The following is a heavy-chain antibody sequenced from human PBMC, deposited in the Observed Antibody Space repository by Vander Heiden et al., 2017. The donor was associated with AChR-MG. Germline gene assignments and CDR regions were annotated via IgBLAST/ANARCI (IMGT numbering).Heavy chain of an antibody. D-gene: IGHD4-17*01. CDR1: GFLFSNCW. V-gene: IGHV3-74*01. CDR2: IDADGRRT. CDR3: ARSDYGDIMWDH. J-gene: IGHJ4*02. Sequence: EVPLVESGGGLVQPGGSLRLSCASSGFLFSNCWMHWVRKVQGKGLEWVSRIDADGRRTSYAESAKGRFTISRDNTKNTLYLQINSLRADDTAVYYCARSDYGDIMWDHWGQGTLVTVSS.